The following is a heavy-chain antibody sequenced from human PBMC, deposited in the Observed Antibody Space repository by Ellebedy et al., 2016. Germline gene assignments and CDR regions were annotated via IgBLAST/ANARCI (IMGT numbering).Heavy chain of an antibody. CDR3: ARGVWELLAYFDL. Sequence: ASVKVSCKASGYTFTGYYMHWVRQAPGQGLEWMGWIHPNSGGTNYAQKFQGRVTMTRDTSISTAYMELSRLRSDDTAVYYCARGVWELLAYFDLWGRGTLVTVSS. V-gene: IGHV1-2*02. J-gene: IGHJ2*01. CDR1: GYTFTGYY. CDR2: IHPNSGGT. D-gene: IGHD1-26*01.